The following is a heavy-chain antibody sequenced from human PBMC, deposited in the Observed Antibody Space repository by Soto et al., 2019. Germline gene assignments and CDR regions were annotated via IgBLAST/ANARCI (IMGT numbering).Heavy chain of an antibody. V-gene: IGHV3-23*01. CDR3: AKVARGVVPAAIWDAFDS. Sequence: GGFLRLSCAASGFTFSSYAMSWFRQAPGKGLEWVSAISGSGGSTYYADSVKGRFTISRDNSKNTLYLQMNSLRAEDTAVYYCAKVARGVVPAAIWDAFDSSGQRTIVTVAS. CDR2: ISGSGGST. CDR1: GFTFSSYA. D-gene: IGHD2-2*01. J-gene: IGHJ3*02.